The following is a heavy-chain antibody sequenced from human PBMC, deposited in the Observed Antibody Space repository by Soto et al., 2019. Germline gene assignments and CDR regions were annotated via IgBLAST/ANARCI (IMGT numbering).Heavy chain of an antibody. CDR1: GGSISSGGYS. J-gene: IGHJ4*02. V-gene: IGHV4-30-2*01. D-gene: IGHD3-22*01. CDR3: ARITYYYDSSGYYTGYFDY. Sequence: SETLSLTCAVSGGSISSGGYSWSWIRQPPGKGLEWIGYIYHSGSTYYNPSLKSRVTISVDRSKNQFSLKLSSVTAADTAVYYCARITYYYDSSGYYTGYFDYWGQGTLVTVSS. CDR2: IYHSGST.